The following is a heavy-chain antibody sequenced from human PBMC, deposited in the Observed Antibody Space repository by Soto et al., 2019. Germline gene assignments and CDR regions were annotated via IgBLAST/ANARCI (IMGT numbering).Heavy chain of an antibody. D-gene: IGHD3-10*01. CDR2: IQYSGYS. CDR1: GDSLTNYY. V-gene: IGHV4-59*08. CDR3: ARHGFGTLHGLVDV. J-gene: IGHJ6*02. Sequence: QVQLQESGPGLVKPSETLSLTCTVSGDSLTNYYCSWFRQPPGKGLEWIGYIQYSGYSAYNLSLKRRVPMSMDTSKTQFSLMLESVTATDTAVYYCARHGFGTLHGLVDVWGQGTTVIVSS.